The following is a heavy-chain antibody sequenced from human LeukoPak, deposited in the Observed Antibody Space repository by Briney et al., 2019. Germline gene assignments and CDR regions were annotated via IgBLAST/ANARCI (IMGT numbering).Heavy chain of an antibody. V-gene: IGHV3-23*01. CDR3: AKAWSIYFFDY. J-gene: IGHJ4*02. CDR2: ISGSGGTT. Sequence: GGSLRLSCAASGFTFSNAWMSWVRQAPGEGLEWVSAISGSGGTTYYADSVEVRFTISRDNSKNTLYVQMNSLRPEDTAVYYCAKAWSIYFFDYWGQGTLVTVST. CDR1: GFTFSNAW. D-gene: IGHD3-3*01.